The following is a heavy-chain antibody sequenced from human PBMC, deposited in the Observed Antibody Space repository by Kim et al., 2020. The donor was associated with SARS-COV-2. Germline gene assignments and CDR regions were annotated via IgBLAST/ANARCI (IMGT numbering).Heavy chain of an antibody. V-gene: IGHV3-30*01. D-gene: IGHD6-13*01. J-gene: IGHJ4*02. CDR3: ARAGIIAAAGYYFDY. Sequence: DSVKGRFTISRDNSKNTPYLQMNSLRAEDTAVYYCARAGIIAAAGYYFDYWGQGTLVTVSS.